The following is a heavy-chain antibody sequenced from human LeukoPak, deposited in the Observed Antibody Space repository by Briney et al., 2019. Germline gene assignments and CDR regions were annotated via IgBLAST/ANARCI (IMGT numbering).Heavy chain of an antibody. V-gene: IGHV3-23*01. CDR1: GFTFSSYA. CDR2: ISGSGGST. J-gene: IGHJ4*02. CDR3: AKEEWDDSSGYYPLIDY. D-gene: IGHD3-22*01. Sequence: PGGSLRLSCAASGFTFSSYAMSWVRQAPGKGLEWVSAISGSGGSTYYADSVKGRFTISRDNSKNTLYLQMNSLRAEDTAVYYCAKEEWDDSSGYYPLIDYWGQGTLVTVSS.